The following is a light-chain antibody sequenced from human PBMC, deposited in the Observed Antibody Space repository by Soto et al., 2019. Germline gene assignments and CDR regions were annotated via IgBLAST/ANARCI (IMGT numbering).Light chain of an antibody. CDR1: SSDVGGYNY. Sequence: LAQPASVSGSPGQSLTISCTGTSSDVGGYNYVSWYQQHPGKAPKLMIYEVSNRPSGVSNRFSGSKSGNTASLTISGLQAEDEADYYCSSYTSSSTYVFGTGTKVTVL. CDR2: EVS. J-gene: IGLJ1*01. CDR3: SSYTSSSTYV. V-gene: IGLV2-14*01.